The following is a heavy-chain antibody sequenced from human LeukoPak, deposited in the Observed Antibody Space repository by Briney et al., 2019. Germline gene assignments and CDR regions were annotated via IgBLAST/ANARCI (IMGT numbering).Heavy chain of an antibody. CDR3: ARVNTAMDLGGLDY. CDR1: GGSISSGDYY. D-gene: IGHD5-18*01. J-gene: IGHJ4*02. Sequence: KPSETLSLTCTVSGGSISSGDYYWSWIRQPPGKGLEWIGYIYYSGSTYYNPSLKSRVTISVDTSKNQFSLKLSSVTAADTAVYYCARVNTAMDLGGLDYWGQGTLVTVSS. V-gene: IGHV4-30-4*01. CDR2: IYYSGST.